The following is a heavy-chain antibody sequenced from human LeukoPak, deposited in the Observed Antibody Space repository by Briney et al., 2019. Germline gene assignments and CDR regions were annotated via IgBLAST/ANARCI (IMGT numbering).Heavy chain of an antibody. D-gene: IGHD1-1*01. Sequence: GGSLRLSCAASGFTFSSYAMHWVRQAPGKGLEWVSIISYDGSNKYFADSVKGRFTISRDNAKNSLYLQMNSLRAEDTAVYYCAKWGGTGTTNYFDYWGQGTLVTVSS. J-gene: IGHJ4*02. V-gene: IGHV3-30-3*01. CDR3: AKWGGTGTTNYFDY. CDR1: GFTFSSYA. CDR2: ISYDGSNK.